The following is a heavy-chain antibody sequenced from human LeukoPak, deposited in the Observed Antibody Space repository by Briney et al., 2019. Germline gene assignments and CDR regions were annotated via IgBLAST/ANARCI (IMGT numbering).Heavy chain of an antibody. V-gene: IGHV1-2*06. CDR2: INPNSGGT. J-gene: IGHJ4*02. CDR3: ARDPEGLRYFGWLLTFDY. CDR1: GYTFTCYY. Sequence: ASVKVSCKASGYTFTCYYMHWVRQAPGQGLEWMGRINPNSGGTNYAQKFQGRVTMTRDTSISTAYMELSRLRSDDTAVYYCARDPEGLRYFGWLLTFDYWGQGTLVTVSS. D-gene: IGHD3-9*01.